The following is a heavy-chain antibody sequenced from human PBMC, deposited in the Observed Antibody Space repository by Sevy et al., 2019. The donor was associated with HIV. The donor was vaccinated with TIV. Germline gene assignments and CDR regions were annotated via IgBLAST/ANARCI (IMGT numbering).Heavy chain of an antibody. D-gene: IGHD3-22*01. V-gene: IGHV1-24*01. Sequence: ASVKVSCKVSGYTLNKLSMHWVRQAPGKGLEWMGSFDPEDGETFYAQKFQGRVTMTEATSTDTAYMELSSLRSEDTAVYYCAATKDYYESSGPPFDYWGQGTLVTVSS. CDR1: GYTLNKLS. CDR2: FDPEDGET. J-gene: IGHJ4*02. CDR3: AATKDYYESSGPPFDY.